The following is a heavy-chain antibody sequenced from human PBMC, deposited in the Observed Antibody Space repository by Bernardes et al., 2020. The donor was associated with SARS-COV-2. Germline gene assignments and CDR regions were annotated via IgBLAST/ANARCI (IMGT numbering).Heavy chain of an antibody. CDR3: ARGDISMVQGVIIRWYFDL. CDR2: IGTAGDP. CDR1: GFTFSSYD. J-gene: IGHJ2*01. D-gene: IGHD3-10*01. V-gene: IGHV3-13*05. Sequence: GGSLRLSCAASGFTFSSYDMHWVRQTTGKGLEWVSTIGTAGDPYYLDSVKGRFTISRENAKNSLYLQMDSLRAGDTAVYYCARGDISMVQGVIIRWYFDLWGRGTLVTVSS.